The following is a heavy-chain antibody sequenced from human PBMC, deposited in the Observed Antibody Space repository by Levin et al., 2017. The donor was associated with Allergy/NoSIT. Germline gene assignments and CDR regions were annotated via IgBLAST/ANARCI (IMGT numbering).Heavy chain of an antibody. D-gene: IGHD1-26*01. CDR2: ISWDGNNE. V-gene: IGHV3-30*03. Sequence: PGGSLRLSCAASGFTFSSYGMHWVRQAPGKGLEWVAVISWDGNNENYADSVKGRFTISRDNSKKTLYLQMNSLRPEDTAVYYCARDRGGSYLDYWCQGTLVTVSS. CDR1: GFTFSSYG. J-gene: IGHJ4*02. CDR3: ARDRGGSYLDY.